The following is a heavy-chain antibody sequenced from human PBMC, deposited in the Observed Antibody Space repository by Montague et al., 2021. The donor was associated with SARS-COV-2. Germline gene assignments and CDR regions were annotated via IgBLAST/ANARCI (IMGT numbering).Heavy chain of an antibody. CDR2: IYCSGST. CDR3: ARQLRVRRTWQVGDYNHYGMDV. D-gene: IGHD3-10*01. CDR1: GGSISNYH. Sequence: SETLSLTCTVSGGSISNYHWNWIRQPPGKGLEWIAYIYCSGSTNXNPSLQSRVTISVDTSRNQFSLRLTSVTAADTAVYYCARQLRVRRTWQVGDYNHYGMDVWGQGTTVSVSS. J-gene: IGHJ6*02. V-gene: IGHV4-59*08.